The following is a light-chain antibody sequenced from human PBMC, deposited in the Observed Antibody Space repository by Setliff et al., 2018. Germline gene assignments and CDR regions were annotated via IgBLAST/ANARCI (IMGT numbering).Light chain of an antibody. CDR2: WAS. J-gene: IGKJ3*01. CDR1: QGVLYNSNNKNY. V-gene: IGKV4-1*01. CDR3: QQYYSTPFT. Sequence: DIVMTQSPNSLAVSLGERATINCKSSQGVLYNSNNKNYLAWYQQKPGQPPKLLIYWASTRESGVPDRFSGSGSGTDFTLTISSLQAEDVAVYYCQQYYSTPFTFGPGTQVDIK.